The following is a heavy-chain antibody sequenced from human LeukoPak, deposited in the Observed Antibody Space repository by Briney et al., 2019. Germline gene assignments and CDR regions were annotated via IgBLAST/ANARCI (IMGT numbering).Heavy chain of an antibody. V-gene: IGHV3-7*01. CDR3: ARDGAMRAPETPDLDY. J-gene: IGHJ4*02. CDR2: IKQDGSEK. D-gene: IGHD4-23*01. Sequence: GGSLRLSCAASGFTFSSYWMSWVRQAPGKGLEWVANIKQDGSEKYYVDSVKGRFTISRDNAKNSLYLQMNSLRAEDTAVYYCARDGAMRAPETPDLDYWGQGTLVTVSS. CDR1: GFTFSSYW.